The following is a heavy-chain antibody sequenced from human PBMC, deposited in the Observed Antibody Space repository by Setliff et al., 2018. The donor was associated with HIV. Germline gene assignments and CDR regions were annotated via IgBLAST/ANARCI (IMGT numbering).Heavy chain of an antibody. J-gene: IGHJ4*01. Sequence: TSETLSLTCTVSGGSISTYYWSRIRQPPGKGLEWMGNIYYSGSTNYNPSLKSRVTISVDTSKNQFSLKLSSVTAADTAVYYCARGQGRFSFGAQLGYYFDYWG. D-gene: IGHD5-18*01. CDR3: ARGQGRFSFGAQLGYYFDY. CDR1: GGSISTYY. V-gene: IGHV4-59*01. CDR2: IYYSGST.